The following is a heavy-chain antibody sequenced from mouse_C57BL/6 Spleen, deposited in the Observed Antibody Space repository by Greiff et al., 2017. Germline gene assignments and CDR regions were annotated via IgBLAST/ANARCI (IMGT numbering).Heavy chain of an antibody. Sequence: VQLQQPGAELVKPGASVKLSCKASGYTFTSYWMHWVKQRPGQGLEWIGMIHPNSGSTNYNEKFKSKATLTVDTSSSTAYMQLSSLTSEDSAVYYCARYDYAGFDYWGQGTTLTVSS. D-gene: IGHD2-4*01. CDR3: ARYDYAGFDY. J-gene: IGHJ2*01. CDR1: GYTFTSYW. V-gene: IGHV1-64*01. CDR2: IHPNSGST.